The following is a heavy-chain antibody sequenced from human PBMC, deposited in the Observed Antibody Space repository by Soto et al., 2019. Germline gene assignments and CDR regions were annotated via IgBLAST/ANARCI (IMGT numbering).Heavy chain of an antibody. V-gene: IGHV4-34*01. CDR1: GGSFGDYY. J-gene: IGHJ5*02. Sequence: PSETLSLTCAVYGGSFGDYYWSWIRQPPGKGLEWIGEINHSGSTNYNPSLKSRVTISVDTSKNQFSLKVRSVTAGDAAVYYCARAGIWISGVVTERGFDPWGQGTLVTVSS. D-gene: IGHD3-3*01. CDR3: ARAGIWISGVVTERGFDP. CDR2: INHSGST.